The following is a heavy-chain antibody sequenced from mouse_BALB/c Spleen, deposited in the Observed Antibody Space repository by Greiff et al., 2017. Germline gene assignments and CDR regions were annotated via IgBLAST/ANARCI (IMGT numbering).Heavy chain of an antibody. Sequence: EVNVVESGGGLVKPGGSLKLSCAASGFTFSSYAMSWVRQTPEKRLEWVASISSGGSTYYPDSVKGRFTISRDNARNILYLQMSSLRSEDTAMYYCARGGVFAYWGQGTLVTVSA. V-gene: IGHV5-6-5*01. J-gene: IGHJ3*01. CDR2: ISSGGST. CDR1: GFTFSSYA. CDR3: ARGGVFAY.